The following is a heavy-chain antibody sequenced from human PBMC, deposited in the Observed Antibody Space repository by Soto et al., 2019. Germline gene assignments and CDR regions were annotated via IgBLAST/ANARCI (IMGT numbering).Heavy chain of an antibody. J-gene: IGHJ4*02. D-gene: IGHD5-12*01. CDR2: IYHSGST. CDR1: GGSISSGGYS. Sequence: SETLSLTCAVSGGSISSGGYSWSWIRQPPGKGLEWIGYIYHSGSTYYNPSLKSRVTISVDRSKNQSSLKLSSVTAADTAVYYCARDRGYSGYELDYWGQGTLVTVSS. CDR3: ARDRGYSGYELDY. V-gene: IGHV4-30-2*01.